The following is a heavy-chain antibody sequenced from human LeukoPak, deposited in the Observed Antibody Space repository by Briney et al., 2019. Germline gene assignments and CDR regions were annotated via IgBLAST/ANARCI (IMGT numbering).Heavy chain of an antibody. D-gene: IGHD6-6*01. Sequence: GGSLRLSCAASGFTFSSYSMNWVRQAPGKGLEWVSSISSSSYIYYADSVKGRFTISRDNAKNSLYLQMNSLRAEDTAVYYCARGWQLDYYGMDVWGQGTTVTVSS. J-gene: IGHJ6*02. V-gene: IGHV3-21*01. CDR1: GFTFSSYS. CDR2: ISSSSYI. CDR3: ARGWQLDYYGMDV.